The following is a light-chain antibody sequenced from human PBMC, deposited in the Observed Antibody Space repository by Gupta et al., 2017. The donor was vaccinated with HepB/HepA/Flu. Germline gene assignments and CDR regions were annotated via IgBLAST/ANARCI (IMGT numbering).Light chain of an antibody. J-gene: IGKJ4*01. CDR1: QSISSY. CDR2: AAS. Sequence: DRQMTQSPSSLSASVGDRVTTTCRASQSISSYLNWYQQKPGKAPKLLIYAASRVQSGVPSRFSGSGSGTDFTLTISRLQPEDFASYYCQQSYSTPLTFGRGTRVEIK. CDR3: QQSYSTPLT. V-gene: IGKV1-39*01.